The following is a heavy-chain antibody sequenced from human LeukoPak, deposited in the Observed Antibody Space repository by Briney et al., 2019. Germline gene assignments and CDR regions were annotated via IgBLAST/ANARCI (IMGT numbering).Heavy chain of an antibody. CDR1: GGTFSSYA. V-gene: IGHV1-69*05. CDR3: AREYSSSAYFDY. J-gene: IGHJ4*02. Sequence: SVKVSCKASGGTFSSYAISWMRQPPGQGLEWMGGIIPIFGTANYAQKFQGRVTITTDESTSTAYMELSSLRSEDTAVYYCAREYSSSAYFDYWGQGTLVTVSS. D-gene: IGHD6-6*01. CDR2: IIPIFGTA.